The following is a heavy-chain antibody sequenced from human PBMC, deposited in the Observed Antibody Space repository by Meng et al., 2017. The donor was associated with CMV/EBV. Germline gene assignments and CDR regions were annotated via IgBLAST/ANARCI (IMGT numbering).Heavy chain of an antibody. Sequence: GESLKISCAASGFTFSSYWMSWVRQAPGKGLEWVANIKQDGSEKYYVDSVKGRFTISRDNAKNSLYLQMNSLRAEDTAEYYCARDNTIFGVGMDVWGQGTTVTVSS. CDR2: IKQDGSEK. J-gene: IGHJ6*02. D-gene: IGHD3-3*01. CDR1: GFTFSSYW. CDR3: ARDNTIFGVGMDV. V-gene: IGHV3-7*01.